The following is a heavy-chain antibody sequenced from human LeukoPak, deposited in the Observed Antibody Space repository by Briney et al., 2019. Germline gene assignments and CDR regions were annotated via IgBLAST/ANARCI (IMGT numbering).Heavy chain of an antibody. V-gene: IGHV3-30*04. CDR3: ARVNRGSYFFSISRELWSFDP. J-gene: IGHJ5*02. Sequence: GGSLRLSCAASGFTFSSYAMHWVRQAPGKGLEWVAVISYDGSNKYYADSVKGRFTISRDNSKNTLYLQMNSLRAEDTAVYYCARVNRGSYFFSISRELWSFDPWGQGTLVTVSS. CDR1: GFTFSSYA. CDR2: ISYDGSNK. D-gene: IGHD1-26*01.